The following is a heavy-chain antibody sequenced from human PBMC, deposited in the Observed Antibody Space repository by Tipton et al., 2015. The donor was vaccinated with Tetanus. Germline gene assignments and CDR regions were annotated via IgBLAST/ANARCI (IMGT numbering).Heavy chain of an antibody. V-gene: IGHV3-48*02. Sequence: SPRLSCAGSGFSSNNFGMNWVRQAPGKGLEWVSYISYSSTSKYYADSVKGRFAISRDNAKNSLYLQMNTLRDDDTAVYYCARRGEARANWFDSWGQGTLVTVSS. CDR3: ARRGEARANWFDS. CDR2: ISYSSTSK. J-gene: IGHJ5*01. CDR1: GFSSNNFG. D-gene: IGHD2-21*01.